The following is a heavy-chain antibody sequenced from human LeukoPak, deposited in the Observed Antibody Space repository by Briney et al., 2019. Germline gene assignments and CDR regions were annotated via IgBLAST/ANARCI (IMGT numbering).Heavy chain of an antibody. CDR2: IYTSGST. D-gene: IGHD2-8*01. CDR1: GGSISSYY. V-gene: IGHV4-4*09. J-gene: IGHJ4*02. CDR3: ARQLGYCTNGVCSYYFDY. Sequence: PSETLSLTCTVSGGSISSYYLSWIRQPPGKGLEWIGYIYTSGSTNYNPSLKSRVTISVDTSKNQFSLKLSSVTAADTAVYYCARQLGYCTNGVCSYYFDYWGQGTLVTVSS.